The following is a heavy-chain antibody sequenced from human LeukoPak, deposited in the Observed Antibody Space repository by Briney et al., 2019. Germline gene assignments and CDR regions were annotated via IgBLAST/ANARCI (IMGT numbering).Heavy chain of an antibody. CDR2: ISSSSSYI. D-gene: IGHD2-15*01. Sequence: PGGSLRLSCAASGFTFSSYSMNWVCQAPGKGLEWVSSISSSSSYIYYADSVKGRFTISRDNADNSLYLQMKSLRVEDTAMYYCVRGGWRIIETGGDSWGQGTLVTVSS. CDR3: VRGGWRIIETGGDS. CDR1: GFTFSSYS. J-gene: IGHJ4*02. V-gene: IGHV3-21*01.